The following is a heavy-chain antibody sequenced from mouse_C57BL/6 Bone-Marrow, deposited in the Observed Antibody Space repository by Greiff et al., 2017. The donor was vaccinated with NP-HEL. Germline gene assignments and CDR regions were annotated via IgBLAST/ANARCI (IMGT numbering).Heavy chain of an antibody. J-gene: IGHJ2*01. V-gene: IGHV5-4*01. D-gene: IGHD1-1*02. CDR3: ARDNYGQKGDY. CDR2: ISDGGSYT. Sequence: EVKLQESGGGLVKPGGSLKLSCAASGFTFSSYAMSWVRQTPEKRLEWVATISDGGSYTYYPDNVKGRFTISRDNAKNNLYLQMSHLKSEDTAMYYCARDNYGQKGDYGGQGTTLTVSS. CDR1: GFTFSSYA.